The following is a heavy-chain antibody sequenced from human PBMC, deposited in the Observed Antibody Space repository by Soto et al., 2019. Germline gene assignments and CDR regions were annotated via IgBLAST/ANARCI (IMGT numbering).Heavy chain of an antibody. Sequence: GGSLRLSCAASGFTFRSYPMHWVRQAPGKGLEWVAIVSYDGITKYADSVKGRFTISRDNSNNTLFLQMNSLRTEDTAVYYCTKEGLFWSGSFDSWGQGTLVTVSS. CDR2: VSYDGITK. CDR1: GFTFRSYP. J-gene: IGHJ4*02. CDR3: TKEGLFWSGSFDS. D-gene: IGHD3-3*01. V-gene: IGHV3-30-3*02.